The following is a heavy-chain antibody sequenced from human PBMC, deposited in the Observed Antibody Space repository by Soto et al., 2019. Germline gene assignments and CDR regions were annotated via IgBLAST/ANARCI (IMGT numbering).Heavy chain of an antibody. CDR1: GFTFSSYS. CDR3: ARGFEWLENWFDP. CDR2: ISSSSSYI. V-gene: IGHV3-21*01. J-gene: IGHJ5*02. Sequence: EVQLVESGGGLVKPGGSLRLSCAASGFTFSSYSMNWVRQAPGKGLEWVSSISSSSSYIYYADSVKGRFTISRDNAKNSLYLQMNSLRAEDTAVYYCARGFEWLENWFDPWGQGTLVTVSS. D-gene: IGHD6-19*01.